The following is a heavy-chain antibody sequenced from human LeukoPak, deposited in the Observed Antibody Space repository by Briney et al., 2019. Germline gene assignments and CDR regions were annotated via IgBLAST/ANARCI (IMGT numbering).Heavy chain of an antibody. CDR1: GFTLSTNA. CDR2: ISGSGAST. Sequence: GGSLRLSCLTSGFTLSTNAMGWVRQASGKGLEWISGISGSGASTYYADSVKGRFTISRDDSRNTLYLQMNSLRGDDTAVYYCAKDVGKWESLHFFDYWGQGTLVTVSS. V-gene: IGHV3-23*01. J-gene: IGHJ4*02. CDR3: AKDVGKWESLHFFDY. D-gene: IGHD1-26*01.